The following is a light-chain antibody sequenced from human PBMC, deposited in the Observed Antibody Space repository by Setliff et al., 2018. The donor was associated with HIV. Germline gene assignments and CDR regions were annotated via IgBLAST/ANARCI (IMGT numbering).Light chain of an antibody. CDR3: ATWDDSLNGNV. CDR1: SSNIGRNY. CDR2: RSN. J-gene: IGLJ1*01. V-gene: IGLV1-47*01. Sequence: QSVLTQPPSASGTPGQRVPVSCSGRSSNIGRNYVYWYQQLPGTAPKLLISRSNQRPSGVPDRFSGSKSGTSASLAISGLQSEDEADYYCATWDDSLNGNVFGSGTKVTV.